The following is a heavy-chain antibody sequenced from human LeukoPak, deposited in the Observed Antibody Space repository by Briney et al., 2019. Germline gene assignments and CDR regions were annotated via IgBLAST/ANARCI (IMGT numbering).Heavy chain of an antibody. CDR3: ARAVVRYFDWLSGGDYFDY. CDR1: GYTFTSYA. V-gene: IGHV7-4-1*02. CDR2: INTNTGNP. Sequence: ASVKVSCKASGYTFTSYAMNWVRQAPGQGLEWMGWINTNTGNPTYAQGFTGRFVFPLDTSVSTAYLQISSLKAEDTAVYYCARAVVRYFDWLSGGDYFDYWGQGTLVTVSS. D-gene: IGHD3-9*01. J-gene: IGHJ4*02.